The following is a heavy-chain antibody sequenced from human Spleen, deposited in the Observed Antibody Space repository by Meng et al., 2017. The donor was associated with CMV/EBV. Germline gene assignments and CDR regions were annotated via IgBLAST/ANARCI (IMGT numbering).Heavy chain of an antibody. J-gene: IGHJ5*02. Sequence: CKASGYTFTVFGITWVRQAPGHGLEWMGWIRPHDDKTAYAENFRGRVTMTVATSTDTAYLHLRGLTSDDAAVYFCARGGKEGSFDAWGQGTPVTVSS. CDR1: GYTFTVFG. CDR2: IRPHDDKT. D-gene: IGHD3-10*01. CDR3: ARGGKEGSFDA. V-gene: IGHV1-18*01.